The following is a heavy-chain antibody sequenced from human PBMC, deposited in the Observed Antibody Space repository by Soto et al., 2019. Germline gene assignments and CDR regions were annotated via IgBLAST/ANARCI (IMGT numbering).Heavy chain of an antibody. CDR2: IYPGDSDT. V-gene: IGHV5-51*01. CDR3: TRLPYNSVYYYGMDV. Sequence: GESLKISCKGSGYSFTSYWIGWVRQMPGKGLEWKGIIYPGDSDTRYSPSFQGQVTISADKSISTAYLQWSSLKASDTAMYYCTRLPYNSVYYYGMDVWGQGTTVTVS. D-gene: IGHD1-20*01. CDR1: GYSFTSYW. J-gene: IGHJ6*02.